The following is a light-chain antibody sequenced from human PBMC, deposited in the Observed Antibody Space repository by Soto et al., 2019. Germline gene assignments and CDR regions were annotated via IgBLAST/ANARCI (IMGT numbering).Light chain of an antibody. V-gene: IGLV2-11*01. CDR1: SSDVGGYNY. Sequence: QLVLTQPHSVSGSPGQSVTISCTGTSSDVGGYNYVSWYQHHPGKAPKLIIYDVSERPSGVPDRFSGSKSGNTGNTASLTISGLQAEDEADYYCCSYSSTFTLDLFGTGTKVTVL. CDR3: CSYSSTFTLDL. J-gene: IGLJ1*01. CDR2: DVS.